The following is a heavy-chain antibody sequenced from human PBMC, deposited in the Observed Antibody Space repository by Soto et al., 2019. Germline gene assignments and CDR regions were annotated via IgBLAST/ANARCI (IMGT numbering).Heavy chain of an antibody. D-gene: IGHD3-22*01. V-gene: IGHV3-30-3*01. Sequence: HPGGSLRLSCAASGFTFSSYAMHWVRQAPGKGLEWVAVISYDGSNKYYADSVKGRFTISRDNSKNALYLQMNSLRAEDTAVYYCARARSPEVITTTLDYWGQGTLVTVSS. CDR1: GFTFSSYA. CDR3: ARARSPEVITTTLDY. CDR2: ISYDGSNK. J-gene: IGHJ4*02.